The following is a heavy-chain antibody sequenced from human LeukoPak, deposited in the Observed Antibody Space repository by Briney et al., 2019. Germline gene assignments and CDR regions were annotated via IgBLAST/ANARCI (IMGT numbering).Heavy chain of an antibody. CDR1: GGSISSYY. V-gene: IGHV4-59*01. CDR3: ARGGTRHYFQH. D-gene: IGHD2-2*01. CDR2: IYYSGST. J-gene: IGHJ1*01. Sequence: SETLSLTCTVSGGSISSYYWSWIRQPPGKGLEWIEYIYYSGSTNYNPSLKSRVTVSVDTSKNQFSLKLSSVTAADTAVYYCARGGTRHYFQHWGQGTLVTVSS.